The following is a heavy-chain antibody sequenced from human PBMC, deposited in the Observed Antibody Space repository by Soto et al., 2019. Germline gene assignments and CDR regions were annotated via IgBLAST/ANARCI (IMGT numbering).Heavy chain of an antibody. J-gene: IGHJ5*02. V-gene: IGHV3-48*02. CDR3: ARGHSGGSCYWFDP. CDR1: GFTFSSYS. CDR2: ISSSSSTI. D-gene: IGHD2-15*01. Sequence: GGSLRLSCAASGFTFSSYSMNWVRQAPGKGLEWVSYISSSSSTIYYADSVKGRFTISRDNAKNSLYLQMNSLRDEDTAVYYCARGHSGGSCYWFDPWGQGTLVTVSS.